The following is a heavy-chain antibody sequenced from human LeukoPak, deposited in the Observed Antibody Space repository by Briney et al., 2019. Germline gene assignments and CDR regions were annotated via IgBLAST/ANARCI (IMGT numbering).Heavy chain of an antibody. CDR3: ARDLTFDY. D-gene: IGHD3-9*01. CDR2: ISYDGSNK. V-gene: IGHV3-30-3*01. CDR1: GFTFSSYA. Sequence: GGSLRLSCAASGFTFSSYAMHWVRQTPGKGLEWVAVISYDGSNKYYADSVKGPFTISRDNSKNTLYLQMNSLRAEDTAVYYCARDLTFDYWGQGTLVTVSS. J-gene: IGHJ4*02.